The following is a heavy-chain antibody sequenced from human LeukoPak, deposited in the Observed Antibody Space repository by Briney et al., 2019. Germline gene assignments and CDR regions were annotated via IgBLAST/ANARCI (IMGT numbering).Heavy chain of an antibody. Sequence: ASRKVSSKASGYTLISYGISWVRQAPGQGLEWMGWINPHSGDTNYAQKFQGRVTVTRDTSITTAYMELSGLTSDDTAVYYCARTAIQFGDYFYYMDVWGKGTTVTVSS. CDR2: INPHSGDT. J-gene: IGHJ6*03. CDR3: ARTAIQFGDYFYYMDV. D-gene: IGHD3-10*01. CDR1: GYTLISYG. V-gene: IGHV1-2*02.